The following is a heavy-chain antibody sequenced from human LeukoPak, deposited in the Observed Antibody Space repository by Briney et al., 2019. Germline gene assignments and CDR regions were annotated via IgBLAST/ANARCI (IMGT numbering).Heavy chain of an antibody. CDR2: INPNNGDA. J-gene: IGHJ4*02. CDR3: ASYPRSTPTPPFDY. CDR1: GDTFTAQY. Sequence: GASVKGSCKASGDTFTAQYMHWGRQAPGQGRECMGWINPNNGDAKYAQSFLGRVTMTRDTSTTTAYMELSSLRSDDTAVYFCASYPRSTPTPPFDYWGQGTLVTVSS. D-gene: IGHD2-2*01. V-gene: IGHV1-2*02.